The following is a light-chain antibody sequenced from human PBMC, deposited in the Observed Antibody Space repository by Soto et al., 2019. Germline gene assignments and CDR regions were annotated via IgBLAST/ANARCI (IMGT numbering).Light chain of an antibody. V-gene: IGLV1-40*01. CDR2: GNS. CDR1: SSNIGAGYD. CDR3: QSYDSSLSAVV. J-gene: IGLJ2*01. Sequence: QSVLTQPPSVSGAPGQRVTISCTGSSSNIGAGYDVQWYQQLPGTAPKLLIYGNSNRPSGAPDRFSGSKSGTSASLAITGLQAEDEADYYCQSYDSSLSAVVFGGGTKLTVL.